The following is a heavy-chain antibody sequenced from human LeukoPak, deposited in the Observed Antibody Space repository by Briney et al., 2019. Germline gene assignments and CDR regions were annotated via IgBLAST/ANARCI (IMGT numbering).Heavy chain of an antibody. CDR2: IYSGGST. J-gene: IGHJ4*02. CDR1: EFSVGSNY. V-gene: IGHV3-66*01. Sequence: GGSLRLSCAAYEFSVGSNYMTWVRQAPGKGLEWVSLIYSGGSTYYADSVKGRFTISRDNSKNTLYLQMNSLRAEDTAVYYCARGPSGYHNPGGKGTLVTVSS. CDR3: ARGPSGYHNP. D-gene: IGHD5-12*01.